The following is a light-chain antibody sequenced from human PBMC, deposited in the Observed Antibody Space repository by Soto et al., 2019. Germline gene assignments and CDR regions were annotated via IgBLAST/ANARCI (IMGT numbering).Light chain of an antibody. J-gene: IGKJ1*01. CDR2: GAS. V-gene: IGKV3-15*01. Sequence: VMTQSPATLSVSPGERATLSCRASQSVSSNLAWYQQKPGQAPRLLIYGASTRVTGIPARFSGSGSGTEFTLTISSLQSEDSAVYYCQQNKNWPRTFGQGTKVDIK. CDR3: QQNKNWPRT. CDR1: QSVSSN.